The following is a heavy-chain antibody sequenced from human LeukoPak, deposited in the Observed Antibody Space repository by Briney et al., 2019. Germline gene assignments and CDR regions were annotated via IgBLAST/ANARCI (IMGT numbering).Heavy chain of an antibody. CDR2: IYHSGST. Sequence: SETLSLTCTVSGYSISSGYYWGWIRQPPGKGLEWIGSIYHSGSTYYNPSLKSRVTISVDTSKNQFSLKLSSVTAADTAVYYCARSLVNDTPNDSSGYYSLDFDYWGQGTLVTVSS. J-gene: IGHJ4*02. V-gene: IGHV4-38-2*02. CDR3: ARSLVNDTPNDSSGYYSLDFDY. D-gene: IGHD3-22*01. CDR1: GYSISSGYY.